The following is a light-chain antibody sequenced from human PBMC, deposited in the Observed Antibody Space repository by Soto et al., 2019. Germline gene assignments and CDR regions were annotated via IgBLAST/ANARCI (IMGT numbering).Light chain of an antibody. Sequence: QSALTQPRSVSGSPGQSVTISCTGTSSDVGGYNYVSWYQQHPGKAPELMIYDVSKRPSGVPDRFSGSKSGNTASLTISGLQAEDEADYYCCSYAGSYTGWVFGGGTQLTVL. CDR2: DVS. V-gene: IGLV2-11*01. J-gene: IGLJ3*02. CDR3: CSYAGSYTGWV. CDR1: SSDVGGYNY.